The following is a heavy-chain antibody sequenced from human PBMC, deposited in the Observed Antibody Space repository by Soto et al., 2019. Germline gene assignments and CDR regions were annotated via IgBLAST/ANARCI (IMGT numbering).Heavy chain of an antibody. CDR3: TTVPPLGDIRIVVFPPIVDY. Sequence: PGGSLRLSCAASGFTFSNAWMNWVRQAPGKGLERVGRIKSKTDGGTTDYAAPVKGRFTISRDDSKNTQYLQMNSLKTEDTAECYFTTVPPLGDIRIVVFPPIVDYWARDPWSPSPQ. CDR1: GFTFSNAW. D-gene: IGHD3-22*01. J-gene: IGHJ4*02. CDR2: IKSKTDGGTT. V-gene: IGHV3-15*07.